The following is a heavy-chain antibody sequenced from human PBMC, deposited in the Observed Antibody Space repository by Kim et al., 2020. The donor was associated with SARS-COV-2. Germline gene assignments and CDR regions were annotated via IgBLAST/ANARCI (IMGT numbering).Heavy chain of an antibody. J-gene: IGHJ4*02. CDR1: GFAFSDRY. CDR2: SRNKANSYIT. CDR3: TSGDY. Sequence: LSLTCAASGFAFSDRYMGWVRQTPGKGLEYVGRSRNKANSYITEYAASVKGRFIISRDESTNSLYLQMNSLKTEDTALYYCTSGDYWGQGTLVTVSS. V-gene: IGHV3-72*01.